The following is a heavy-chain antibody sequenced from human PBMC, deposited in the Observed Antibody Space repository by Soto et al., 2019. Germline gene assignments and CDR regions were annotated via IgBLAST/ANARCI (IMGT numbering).Heavy chain of an antibody. V-gene: IGHV4-4*07. CDR1: GGSISSYY. CDR3: ARGEIAAAGIQGYYYGMDV. J-gene: IGHJ6*02. CDR2: IYTSGST. Sequence: QVQLQESGPGLVKPSETLSLTCTVSGGSISSYYWSWIRQPAGKGLEWIGRIYTSGSTNYNPSLKSRVTMSVDTSKSQFSLKLSSVTAADTAVYYCARGEIAAAGIQGYYYGMDVWGQGTTVTVSS. D-gene: IGHD6-13*01.